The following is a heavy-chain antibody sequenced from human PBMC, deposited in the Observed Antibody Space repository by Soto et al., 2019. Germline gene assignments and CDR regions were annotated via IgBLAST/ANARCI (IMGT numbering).Heavy chain of an antibody. V-gene: IGHV5-51*01. J-gene: IGHJ4*02. CDR1: GYTFSNFW. CDR2: IYPGDSDA. CDR3: ARQWDYYERSGHYGDY. D-gene: IGHD3-22*01. Sequence: PGESLKISCQCSGYTFSNFWIAWVRQMPGKGLEWMGIIYPGDSDAKYSPSFQGQVTISIDKSISTAYLQWSSLKASDSAMYYCARQWDYYERSGHYGDYWGQGTLVTVSS.